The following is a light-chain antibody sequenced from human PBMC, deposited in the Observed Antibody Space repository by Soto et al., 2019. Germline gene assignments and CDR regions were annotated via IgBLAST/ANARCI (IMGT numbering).Light chain of an antibody. CDR1: SSDVGGYNY. CDR2: AVS. V-gene: IGLV2-14*01. J-gene: IGLJ1*01. Sequence: QSVLTQPASVSGSPGQSITISCTGTSSDVGGYNYVSWYQQHPGKAPKLMIYAVSNRPSGVSNRFSGSKSGNTATLTISGLQAEDEADYYCCSYTVSGTYVFGTGTKVTGL. CDR3: CSYTVSGTYV.